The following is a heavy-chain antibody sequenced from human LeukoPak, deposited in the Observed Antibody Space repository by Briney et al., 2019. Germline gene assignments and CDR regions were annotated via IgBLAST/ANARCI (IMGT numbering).Heavy chain of an antibody. D-gene: IGHD1-26*01. V-gene: IGHV3-30-3*01. CDR2: IPYDGSKE. CDR3: VREVEVGATTFDY. J-gene: IGHJ4*02. CDR1: GFIFSRYA. Sequence: GGSLRLSCAASGFIFSRYAMHWVRQAPGKGLEWVAAIPYDGSKEYYAESVKGRVIISRDNTKSTVHLQMTSLRAEDTAVYYCVREVEVGATTFDYWGQGTLVTVSS.